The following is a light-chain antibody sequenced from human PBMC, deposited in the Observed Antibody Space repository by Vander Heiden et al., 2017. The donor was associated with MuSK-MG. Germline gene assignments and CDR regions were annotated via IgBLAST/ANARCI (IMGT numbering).Light chain of an antibody. Sequence: EIVLTQSPATLSLSPGERATLSCRASQSVRSYLAWYQQKPGQAPRLLIYDASNRAIGIPARFSGSGYGKDFTLTISSREPEEFAVYYCQLHSNWPQNTFGGGTKVEIK. V-gene: IGKV3-11*01. CDR1: QSVRSY. CDR2: DAS. J-gene: IGKJ4*01. CDR3: QLHSNWPQNT.